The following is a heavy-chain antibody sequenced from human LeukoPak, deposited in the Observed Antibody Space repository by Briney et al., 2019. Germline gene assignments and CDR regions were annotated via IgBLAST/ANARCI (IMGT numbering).Heavy chain of an antibody. CDR3: ARDKYYEDYFDY. Sequence: XXXSSIRQPPXXGLXWIGEINHSGSTNYNPSLKSRVTISVYTSKNQFSLKLSSATAADTAVYYCARDKYYEDYFDYWGQGTLVTVSS. D-gene: IGHD3-22*01. CDR1: XX. J-gene: IGHJ4*02. V-gene: IGHV4-34*01. CDR2: INHSGST.